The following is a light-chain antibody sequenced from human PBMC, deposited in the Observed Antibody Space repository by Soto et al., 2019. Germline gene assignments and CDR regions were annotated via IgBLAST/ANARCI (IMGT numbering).Light chain of an antibody. CDR1: XXXIGAGYD. CDR3: QSYDSSLDVV. J-gene: IGLJ2*01. CDR2: GNS. Sequence: QSVLTQPPSVSGAPGXRVTISCTGXXXXIGAGYDVHWYQQLPGTAPKLLIDGNSNRPSGVPDRFSGSKSGTSASLAITGLQAEDEADYYCQSYDSSLDVVFGGGTKLTVL. V-gene: IGLV1-40*01.